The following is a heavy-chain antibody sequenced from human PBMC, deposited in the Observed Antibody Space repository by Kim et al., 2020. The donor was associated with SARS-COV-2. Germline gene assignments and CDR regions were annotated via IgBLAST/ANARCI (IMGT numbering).Heavy chain of an antibody. V-gene: IGHV3-23*01. J-gene: IGHJ4*02. D-gene: IGHD6-19*01. CDR3: AKAYIAVAGIRYYFDY. Sequence: SVKGRFTISRDNSKNTLYLQMNSLRAEETAVYYCAKAYIAVAGIRYYFDYWGQGTLVTVSS.